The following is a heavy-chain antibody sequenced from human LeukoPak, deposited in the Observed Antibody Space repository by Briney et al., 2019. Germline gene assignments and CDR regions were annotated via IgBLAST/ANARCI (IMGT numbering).Heavy chain of an antibody. CDR2: IYYSGST. CDR1: GGSISSYY. CDR3: ARAAAAGDWFDP. Sequence: SETLSLTCTVSGGSISSYYWSWIRQPPGRGLEWIGYIYYSGSTNSNPSLKSRVTMSVNTSKNQFSLRLTSVTALDTAVYYCARAAAAGDWFDPWGQGTLVTVSS. D-gene: IGHD6-13*01. V-gene: IGHV4-59*12. J-gene: IGHJ5*02.